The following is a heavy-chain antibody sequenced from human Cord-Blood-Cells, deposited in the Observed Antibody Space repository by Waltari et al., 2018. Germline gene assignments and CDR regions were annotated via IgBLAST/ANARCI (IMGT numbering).Heavy chain of an antibody. D-gene: IGHD1-26*01. CDR3: ARLNRGSYYAFDI. J-gene: IGHJ3*02. V-gene: IGHV1-69*04. Sequence: QVQLVQSGAEVKKPGSSVKVSCKASGGPFSSYAITWGRQAPGQGLEWMGGIIPILGIANYAQKFQGRVTITADESTSTAYMELSSLRSEDTAVYYCARLNRGSYYAFDIWGQGTMVTVSS. CDR2: IIPILGIA. CDR1: GGPFSSYA.